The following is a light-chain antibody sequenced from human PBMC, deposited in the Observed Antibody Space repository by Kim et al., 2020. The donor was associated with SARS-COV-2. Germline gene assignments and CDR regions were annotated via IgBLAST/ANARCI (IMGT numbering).Light chain of an antibody. CDR2: GAS. CDR1: QSVSSN. Sequence: VSPGERATLSCRASQSVSSNLAWYQQKPGQAPRLLIYGASTRATGIPARFSGSGSGTEFTLTISSLQSEDFAVYYCQQYNNWPPWTFGQGTKLEIK. J-gene: IGKJ2*02. V-gene: IGKV3-15*01. CDR3: QQYNNWPPWT.